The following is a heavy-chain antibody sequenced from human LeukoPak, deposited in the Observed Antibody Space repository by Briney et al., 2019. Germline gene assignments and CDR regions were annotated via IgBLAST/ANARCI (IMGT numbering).Heavy chain of an antibody. D-gene: IGHD2-15*01. J-gene: IGHJ4*02. CDR1: GFTFSSYG. Sequence: PGRSLRLSCAATGFTFSSYGMHWVRQAPGKGLEWVAVIWYDGSNKYYADSVKGRFTISRDNSKNTLYLQMNSLRAEDTAVYYCAREGYCSGGSCYSIAAPDYWGQGTLVTVSS. V-gene: IGHV3-33*08. CDR2: IWYDGSNK. CDR3: AREGYCSGGSCYSIAAPDY.